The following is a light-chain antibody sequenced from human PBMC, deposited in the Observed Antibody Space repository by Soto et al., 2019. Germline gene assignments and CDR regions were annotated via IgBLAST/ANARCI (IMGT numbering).Light chain of an antibody. V-gene: IGKV1-5*03. CDR3: QQYNDNSRT. J-gene: IGKJ1*01. CDR1: QSISSW. CDR2: EAS. Sequence: DIQMTQSPSTLSASVGDRVTITCRASQSISSWLAWYQQKPGIAPKLLIYEASTLNSGVPSRFSGSGSGTEFTLTISSLQPDDFATYYCQQYNDNSRTFGQGTKVEIE.